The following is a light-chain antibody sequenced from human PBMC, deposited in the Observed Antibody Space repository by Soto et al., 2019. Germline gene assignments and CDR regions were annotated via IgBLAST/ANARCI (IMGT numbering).Light chain of an antibody. CDR3: QTWGTGIHYV. Sequence: QSVLTQSPSASASLGASVKLTCTLSSGHSSYAIAWHQQQPEKGPRYLMKLNSDGSHSKGDGIPDRFSGSSYGAERYLTISRLQSEYEADYYCQTWGTGIHYVFGTGTKLTVL. CDR2: LNSDGSH. J-gene: IGLJ1*01. CDR1: SGHSSYA. V-gene: IGLV4-69*01.